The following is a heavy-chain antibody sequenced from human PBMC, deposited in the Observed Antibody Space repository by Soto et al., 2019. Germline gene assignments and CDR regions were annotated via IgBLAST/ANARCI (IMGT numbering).Heavy chain of an antibody. V-gene: IGHV4-31*03. J-gene: IGHJ6*02. D-gene: IGHD2-15*01. CDR1: GGSISSGGYY. Sequence: QVQLQESGPGLVKPSQTLSLTCTVSGGSISSGGYYWSWIRQHPGKGLEWIGYIYYSGSTYYNPSLKSRLTISVDTSKNQFSLKLSSVTAADTAVYYWARQDMAHSYYYYYYGMDVWGQGTTVTVSS. CDR3: ARQDMAHSYYYYYYGMDV. CDR2: IYYSGST.